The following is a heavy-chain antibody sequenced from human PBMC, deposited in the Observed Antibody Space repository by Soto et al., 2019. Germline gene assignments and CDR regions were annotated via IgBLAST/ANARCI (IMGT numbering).Heavy chain of an antibody. J-gene: IGHJ6*02. V-gene: IGHV4-59*01. Sequence: SETLSLTCTVSGGSINNYYWSWIRQPPGKGLEWIGYIYYSGSTNYNPSLKSRVTISVDTSKNQFSLRLNSVTAADTAVYYCAXGHYYYYHVDVWGLGTTVTVSS. CDR3: AXGHYYYYHVDV. CDR1: GGSINNYY. CDR2: IYYSGST.